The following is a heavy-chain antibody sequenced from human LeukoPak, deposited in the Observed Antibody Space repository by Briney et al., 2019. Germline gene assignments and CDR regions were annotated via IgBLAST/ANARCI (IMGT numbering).Heavy chain of an antibody. CDR1: GFTFSPYA. D-gene: IGHD6-13*01. CDR3: ARGYSSSWHHYYYYMDV. V-gene: IGHV3-30*04. Sequence: GGSLRLSCAASGFTFSPYAMHWVRQAPGKGLEWVAIISYDGSNKYYADSVKGRFTISRDNSKNTLYLQMNSLRAEDTAVYYCARGYSSSWHHYYYYMDVWGKGTTVTVSS. CDR2: ISYDGSNK. J-gene: IGHJ6*03.